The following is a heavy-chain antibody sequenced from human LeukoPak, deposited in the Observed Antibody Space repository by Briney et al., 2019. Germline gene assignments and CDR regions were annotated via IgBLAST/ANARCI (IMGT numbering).Heavy chain of an antibody. CDR3: ARALYSGHADLFDS. V-gene: IGHV3-66*01. CDR2: IYSGGNT. Sequence: WGSLRLSCAVSEFTVSGTYMSWVRQAPGKGLEWVSVIYSGGNTYYSDSVKGRFAISRDTSKNTLYLQMNSLRAEDTAVYYCARALYSGHADLFDSWGQGTLVTVSS. J-gene: IGHJ4*02. D-gene: IGHD5-12*01. CDR1: EFTVSGTY.